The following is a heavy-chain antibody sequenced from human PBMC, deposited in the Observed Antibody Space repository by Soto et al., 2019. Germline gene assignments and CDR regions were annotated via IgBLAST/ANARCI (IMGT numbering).Heavy chain of an antibody. D-gene: IGHD2-2*01. V-gene: IGHV4-34*01. CDR3: ARALDQLLFMSRYYYYMDV. Sequence: SETLSLTCAVYGGSFSGYYWSWIRQPPGKGLEWIGEINHSGSTNYNPSLKSRVTISVDTSKNQFSLKLSSVTAADTAVYYCARALDQLLFMSRYYYYMDVWGKGTTVTVSS. CDR2: INHSGST. CDR1: GGSFSGYY. J-gene: IGHJ6*03.